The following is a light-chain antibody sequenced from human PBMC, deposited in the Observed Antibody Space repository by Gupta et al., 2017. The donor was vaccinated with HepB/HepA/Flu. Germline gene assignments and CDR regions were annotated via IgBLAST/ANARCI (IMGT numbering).Light chain of an antibody. CDR1: AIGSKS. CDR3: AMWASGSDQVV. V-gene: IGLV3-21*03. J-gene: IGLJ1*01. Sequence: SYVLTQPPSLSVAPGKTARITWGGNAIGSKSVHWYQQKPGQAPVLVVYDATDRPSGIPERFSGSNSGNTATLIISRVEGGDEADYYCAMWASGSDQVVFGTGTKVTVL. CDR2: DAT.